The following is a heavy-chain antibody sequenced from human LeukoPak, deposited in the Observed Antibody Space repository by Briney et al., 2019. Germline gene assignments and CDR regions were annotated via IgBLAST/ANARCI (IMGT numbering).Heavy chain of an antibody. CDR1: GFTFSSYW. CDR3: ASDPGGIAAPPGYYGMDV. CDR2: IKQDGSEK. J-gene: IGHJ6*02. Sequence: GGSLRLSCAASGFTFSSYWMSWFRQAPGKGLEWVANIKQDGSEKYYVDSVKGRFTISRDNAKNSLYLQMNSLRAEDTAVYYCASDPGGIAAPPGYYGMDVWGQGATVTVSS. D-gene: IGHD6-6*01. V-gene: IGHV3-7*01.